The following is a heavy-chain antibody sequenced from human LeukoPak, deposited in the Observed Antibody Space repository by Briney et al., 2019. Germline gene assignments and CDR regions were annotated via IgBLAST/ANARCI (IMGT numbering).Heavy chain of an antibody. CDR1: GDSISSNNYY. Sequence: PSETLSLTCTVSGDSISSNNYYWGWIRQPPGKGLEWIGSIYYSGSTYYNPSLKSRLTTSVDTSKNQFSLKLSSVTAADTAVYYCARHPVWGSYRYTHDYWGQGALVTVSS. D-gene: IGHD3-16*02. CDR3: ARHPVWGSYRYTHDY. J-gene: IGHJ4*02. CDR2: IYYSGST. V-gene: IGHV4-39*01.